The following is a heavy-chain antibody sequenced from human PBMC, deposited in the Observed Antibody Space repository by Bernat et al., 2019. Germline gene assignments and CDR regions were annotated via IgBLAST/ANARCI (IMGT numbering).Heavy chain of an antibody. J-gene: IGHJ3*02. Sequence: EVQLVESGGGLVQLGGSLRLSCAASGFSFSTYWMHWVRQAPGKGLVWVSRVNSDGSSTSYADSVKGRFTISRDNAKNTLYLQMNSLRAEDTAVYYCARDGSGWADAFDIWGQGTVVTVSS. CDR3: ARDGSGWADAFDI. CDR1: GFSFSTYW. V-gene: IGHV3-74*01. D-gene: IGHD1-26*01. CDR2: VNSDGSST.